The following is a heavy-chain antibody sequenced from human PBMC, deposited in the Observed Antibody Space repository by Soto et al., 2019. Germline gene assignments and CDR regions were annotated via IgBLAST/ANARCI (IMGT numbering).Heavy chain of an antibody. CDR2: INPNSGGT. CDR1: GYTFTGYY. V-gene: IGHV1-2*04. J-gene: IGHJ3*02. Sequence: ASVKVSCKASGYTFTGYYMHWVRQAPGQGLEWMGWINPNSGGTNYAQKFQGWVTMTRDTSISTAYMELSRLRSDDTAVYYCARGSKGYSGYDDAFDIWGQGTMVTVSS. D-gene: IGHD5-12*01. CDR3: ARGSKGYSGYDDAFDI.